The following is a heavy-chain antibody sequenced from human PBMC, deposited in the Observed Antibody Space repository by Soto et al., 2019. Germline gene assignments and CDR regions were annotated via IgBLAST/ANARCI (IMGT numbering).Heavy chain of an antibody. CDR1: GGSFSGYY. D-gene: IGHD3-10*01. J-gene: IGHJ4*02. CDR2: INHSGST. V-gene: IGHV4-34*01. Sequence: PSETLSLTCAVYGGSFSGYYWSWIRQPPGKGLEWIGEINHSGSTNYNPSLKSRVTISVDTSKNQFSLKLSSVTAADTAVYYCARARITMVRGALDYWGQGTLVTVSS. CDR3: ARARITMVRGALDY.